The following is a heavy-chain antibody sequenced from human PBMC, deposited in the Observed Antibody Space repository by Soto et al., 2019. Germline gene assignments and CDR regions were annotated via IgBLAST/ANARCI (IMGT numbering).Heavy chain of an antibody. CDR2: IHYSGST. J-gene: IGHJ5*02. V-gene: IGHV4-59*12. CDR1: GGSISSYY. CDR3: ARVPDR. D-gene: IGHD2-2*01. Sequence: SETLSLTCTVSGGSISSYYWSWIRQPPGKGLEWIGYIHYSGSTNYNPSLKSRVTISVDMSKNQLSLKLSSVTAADTAVYYCARVPDRWGQGTLVTVSS.